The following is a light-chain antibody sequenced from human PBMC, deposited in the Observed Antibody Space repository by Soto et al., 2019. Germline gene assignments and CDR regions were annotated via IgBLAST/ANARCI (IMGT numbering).Light chain of an antibody. CDR2: RAS. CDR3: LQYHNLWA. V-gene: IGKV3-15*01. J-gene: IGKJ1*01. CDR1: QNIYYN. Sequence: ERVMTQSPATVSVSPGESATLSCRASQNIYYNVAWYQQRPGQAPRLLIYRASTRATGVPARFSGSGSGTEFTLTISSLQPEDFTVYSCLQYHNLWAFGQGTKVDIK.